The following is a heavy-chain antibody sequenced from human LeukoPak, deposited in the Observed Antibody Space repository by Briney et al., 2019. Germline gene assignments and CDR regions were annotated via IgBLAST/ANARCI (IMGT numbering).Heavy chain of an antibody. Sequence: ASVKVSCKVSGYTLTELSMHWVRQAPGKGLEWMGGFDPEDGETIYAQKFQGRVTMTEDTSTDTAYMELSSLRAEDTALYYCAKDMGSGSYDLDYWGQGTLVTVSS. CDR1: GYTLTELS. CDR2: FDPEDGET. J-gene: IGHJ4*02. D-gene: IGHD1-26*01. CDR3: AKDMGSGSYDLDY. V-gene: IGHV1-24*01.